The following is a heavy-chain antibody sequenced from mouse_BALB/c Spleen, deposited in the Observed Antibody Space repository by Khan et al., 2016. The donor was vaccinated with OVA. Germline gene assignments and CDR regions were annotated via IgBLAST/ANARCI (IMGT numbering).Heavy chain of an antibody. CDR2: ISSGGHYT. V-gene: IGHV5-6*01. CDR1: GFTFSTYG. J-gene: IGHJ3*01. CDR3: ARLADYYNSEGFAY. Sequence: EVELVESGGDLVKPGGSLKLSCAASGFTFSTYGLSWVRQTPDMRLEWVATISSGGHYTYYPDSVKGRFTISRDNAKNTLYLQMSSLKSEDTAIDYCARLADYYNSEGFAYWGQGTLVTVSA. D-gene: IGHD1-1*02.